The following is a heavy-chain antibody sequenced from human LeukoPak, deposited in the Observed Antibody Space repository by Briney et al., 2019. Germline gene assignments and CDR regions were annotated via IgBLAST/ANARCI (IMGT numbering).Heavy chain of an antibody. CDR3: ATRTWRSGYYPDYFDY. D-gene: IGHD3-3*01. J-gene: IGHJ4*02. V-gene: IGHV3-23*01. Sequence: GGSLRLSCAASGFTFSSYAMSWVRQAPGKGLEWVSAISGSGSSTYYADSVKGRFTISRDNSKNTLYLQMNSLRAEDTAVYYCATRTWRSGYYPDYFDYWGQGTLVTVSS. CDR1: GFTFSSYA. CDR2: ISGSGSST.